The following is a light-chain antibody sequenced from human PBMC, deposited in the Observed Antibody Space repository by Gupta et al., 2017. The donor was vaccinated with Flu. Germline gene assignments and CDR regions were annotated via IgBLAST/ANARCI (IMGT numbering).Light chain of an antibody. V-gene: IGLV2-14*03. CDR1: SSDVGGYDD. Sequence: SSDVGGYDDVSWYQQHPGKAPKLMIYDVTNRPSGVSNRFSGSKSGNTASLTISGLQAEDEADYYCSAYITTTLDVAFGRGTKLTVL. CDR3: SAYITTTLDVA. CDR2: DVT. J-gene: IGLJ2*01.